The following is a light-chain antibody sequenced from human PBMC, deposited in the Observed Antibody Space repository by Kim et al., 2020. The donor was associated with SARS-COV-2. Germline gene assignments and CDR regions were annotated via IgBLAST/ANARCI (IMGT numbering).Light chain of an antibody. CDR1: QDIANH. CDR3: QQYHNFPWT. CDR2: AAS. J-gene: IGKJ1*01. Sequence: ASVGDRVTITCRASQDIANHLAWVQQKPGTAPKALIFAASSLQSAVPSEFSGSGSGTDFTLTISSLQPEDFATYYCQQYHNFPWTFGQGTKVEIK. V-gene: IGKV1-16*02.